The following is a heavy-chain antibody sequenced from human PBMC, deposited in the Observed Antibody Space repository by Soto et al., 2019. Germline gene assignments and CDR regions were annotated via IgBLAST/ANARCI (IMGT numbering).Heavy chain of an antibody. V-gene: IGHV4-31*03. D-gene: IGHD1-26*01. CDR3: ARVRGGGSFDH. Sequence: PSETLSLTCTVSADSSSSVGYYWSWILEHSGKGLEWIGYTYYSGSTYYNPTLKSRVTISVDTSKNQFYPKLSSVAAADTAVYYCARVRGGGSFDHWGQGTLVTVSS. J-gene: IGHJ4*02. CDR2: TYYSGST. CDR1: ADSSSSVGYY.